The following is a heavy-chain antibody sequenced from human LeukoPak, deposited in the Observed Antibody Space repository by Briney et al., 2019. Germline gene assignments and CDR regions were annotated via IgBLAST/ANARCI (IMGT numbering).Heavy chain of an antibody. CDR1: GYSFTSYD. J-gene: IGHJ4*02. CDR3: ARDPPHLCSSTSCFGDY. CDR2: MNPNSGNT. D-gene: IGHD2-2*01. V-gene: IGHV1-8*03. Sequence: PGASVKVSCKASGYSFTSYDINWVRQATGQGLEWMGWMNPNSGNTGYAQKFQGRVTITRNTSISTAYMELSSLRSEDTAVYYCARDPPHLCSSTSCFGDYWGQGTLVTVSS.